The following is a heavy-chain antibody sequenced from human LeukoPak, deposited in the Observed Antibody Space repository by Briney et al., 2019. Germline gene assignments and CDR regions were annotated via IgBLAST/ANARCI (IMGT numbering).Heavy chain of an antibody. V-gene: IGHV1-3*01. D-gene: IGHD6-13*01. Sequence: ASVKVSCTASAYTFTIYTIHWVRQAPGQRLEWMGWINAGNGNTRYSQNFQGRVTITRDTSATTAYMELSSLRSEDTAVYYCARTTRSCYEDNDAFDIWGQGTTVTVSS. J-gene: IGHJ3*02. CDR3: ARTTRSCYEDNDAFDI. CDR2: INAGNGNT. CDR1: AYTFTIYT.